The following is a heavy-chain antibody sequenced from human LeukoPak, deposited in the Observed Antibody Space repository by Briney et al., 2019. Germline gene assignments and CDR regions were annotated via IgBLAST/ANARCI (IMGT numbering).Heavy chain of an antibody. CDR2: IYTSGST. CDR1: GGSISSGSYY. J-gene: IGHJ4*02. V-gene: IGHV4-61*02. CDR3: ARAEISIAAAGDY. Sequence: SQTLSLTCTVSGGSISSGSYYWSWIRQPAGKGLEWIGRIYTSGSTNYNPSLKSRVTISVDTSKNQFYLKLSSVTAADTAVYYCARAEISIAAAGDYWGQGTLVTVSS. D-gene: IGHD6-13*01.